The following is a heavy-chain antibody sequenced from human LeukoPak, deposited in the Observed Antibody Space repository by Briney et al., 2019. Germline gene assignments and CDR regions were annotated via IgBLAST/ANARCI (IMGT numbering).Heavy chain of an antibody. D-gene: IGHD4-23*01. V-gene: IGHV3-7*03. CDR3: ARASFGGDSPFDY. J-gene: IGHJ4*02. CDR2: IKQDGSEK. Sequence: GGSLRLSCAASGFTFSSYWMSWVRQAPGKGLEWVANIKQDGSEKYYVDPVRGRFTVSRDNTKNSLYLQMNSLRAADTAIYYCARASFGGDSPFDYWGQGTLVTVSS. CDR1: GFTFSSYW.